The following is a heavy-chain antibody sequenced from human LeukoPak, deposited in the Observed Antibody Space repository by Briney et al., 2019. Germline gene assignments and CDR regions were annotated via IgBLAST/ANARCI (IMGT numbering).Heavy chain of an antibody. CDR3: ASSSDGNLKEVFDP. CDR2: IYYSGST. J-gene: IGHJ5*02. Sequence: SETLSLTCTVSGGSISSSSYYWGWIRQPPGKGLEWIGSIYYSGSTYYNPSLKSRVTISVDTSKNQFSLKLSSVTAADTAVYYCASSSDGNLKEVFDPWGQGTLVTVSS. V-gene: IGHV4-39*07. D-gene: IGHD5-24*01. CDR1: GGSISSSSYY.